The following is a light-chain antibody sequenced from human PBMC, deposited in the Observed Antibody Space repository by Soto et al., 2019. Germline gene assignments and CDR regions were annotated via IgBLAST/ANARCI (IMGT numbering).Light chain of an antibody. CDR1: SSDVGGYKF. J-gene: IGLJ3*02. CDR3: LSYTSANTRV. V-gene: IGLV2-14*01. Sequence: QSALTQPASVSASPGQSITISCTGPSSDVGGYKFVSWYQHHPGKAPKLMIYEVNNRPSGVSNRFSGSKSGNTASLTISGRQPEDEADYYCLSYTSANTRVFGGGTKLTVL. CDR2: EVN.